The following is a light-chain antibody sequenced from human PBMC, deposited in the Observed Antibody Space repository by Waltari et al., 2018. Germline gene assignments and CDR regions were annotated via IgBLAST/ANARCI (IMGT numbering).Light chain of an antibody. J-gene: IGKJ1*01. CDR3: QQRSNWAS. Sequence: IVLTHSPATLSWSPGDTATLSCRASQSVSSHFAWYQQKPGQAPRLLIYEASKRATGIPARFSGSGSGTDFTLTITSLEPENFAVFFCQQRSNWASFGPGTKVEIK. CDR1: QSVSSH. CDR2: EAS. V-gene: IGKV3-11*01.